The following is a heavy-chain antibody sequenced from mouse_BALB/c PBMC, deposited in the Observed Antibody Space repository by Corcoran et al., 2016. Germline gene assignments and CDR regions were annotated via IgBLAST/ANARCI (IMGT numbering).Heavy chain of an antibody. D-gene: IGHD2-4*01. J-gene: IGHJ4*01. V-gene: IGHV1S135*01. CDR3: ARSKETSGMITTGAMDY. CDR2: IDPFNGGT. CDR1: GYSFTSYY. Sequence: EIQLQQSGPELMKPGASVKISCKASGYSFTSYYMHWVKQSHGKSLEWIGYIDPFNGGTSYNQKFKGKATLTVDKSSSTAYMHLSSLTSEDSAVYYCARSKETSGMITTGAMDYWGQGTSVTVSS.